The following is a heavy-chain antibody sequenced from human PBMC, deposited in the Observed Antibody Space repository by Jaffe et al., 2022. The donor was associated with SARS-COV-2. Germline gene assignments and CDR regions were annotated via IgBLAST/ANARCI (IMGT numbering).Heavy chain of an antibody. J-gene: IGHJ4*02. D-gene: IGHD1-26*01. CDR3: ARGRWELPLLHEY. CDR1: EYTFTSYD. V-gene: IGHV1-8*01. Sequence: QVQLVQSGAVVKKPGASVKVSCKASEYTFTSYDINWVRHATGQGLEWMGWMNPNSGNTGYTEKFQGRVTMTRNTSITTAYMELSSLRSEDTAVYYCARGRWELPLLHEYWGQGTLVTVSS. CDR2: MNPNSGNT.